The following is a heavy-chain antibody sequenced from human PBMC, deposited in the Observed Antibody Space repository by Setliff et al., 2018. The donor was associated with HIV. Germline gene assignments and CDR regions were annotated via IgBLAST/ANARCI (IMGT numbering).Heavy chain of an antibody. CDR2: LSPSGTT. J-gene: IGHJ5*02. CDR3: ARILVAAAGTGFDP. CDR1: GGSLSGYH. D-gene: IGHD6-13*01. V-gene: IGHV4-34*01. Sequence: SETLSLTCGVYGGSLSGYHWSWIRLPPGKGLEWIGELSPSGTTRSNPSLKSRVIISIDKSKNKFSLKVSSVTAADTAVYYCARILVAAAGTGFDPWGQGILVTVSS.